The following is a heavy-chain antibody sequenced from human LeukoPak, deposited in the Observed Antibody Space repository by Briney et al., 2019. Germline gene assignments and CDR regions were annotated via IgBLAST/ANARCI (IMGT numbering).Heavy chain of an antibody. CDR3: ARPNYYGSGSPAGY. CDR2: IYPGDSDT. CDR1: GYYFPSYW. V-gene: IGHV5-51*01. J-gene: IGHJ4*02. D-gene: IGHD3-10*01. Sequence: GEPLQISCQASGYYFPSYWIGWVRQTPGKGLEWMGIIYPGDSDTTYSPSSQGQVTISADKSISTAYLQWSSLKASDTAMYYCARPNYYGSGSPAGYWGQGTLVTVSS.